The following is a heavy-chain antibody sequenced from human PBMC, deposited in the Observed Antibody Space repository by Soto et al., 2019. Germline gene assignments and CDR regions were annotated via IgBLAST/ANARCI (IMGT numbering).Heavy chain of an antibody. CDR3: ASYYDSSGYER. CDR2: IYSGGST. J-gene: IGHJ4*02. Sequence: EVQLVESGGGLVQPGGSRRLSCAASGFTVSSNYMSWVRQAPGKGLEWVSVIYSGGSTYYADSVKGRFTICRDNSKNTLYLQMNSLRAEDTAVYYCASYYDSSGYERWGQGTLVTVSS. V-gene: IGHV3-66*01. D-gene: IGHD3-22*01. CDR1: GFTVSSNY.